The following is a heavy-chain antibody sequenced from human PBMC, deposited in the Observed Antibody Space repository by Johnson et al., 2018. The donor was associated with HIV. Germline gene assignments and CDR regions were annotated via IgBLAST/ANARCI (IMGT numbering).Heavy chain of an antibody. V-gene: IGHV3-72*01. CDR2: SRNKANSYTT. Sequence: VQLVESGGGLVQPGGSLRLSCAASGFTFSDHYMDWVRQAPGKGLEWVGRSRNKANSYTTEYAASVKGKFTISRDDFKIIAYLQMNSLKTEDTAVYYCTRDRYRIAPRAFDIWGQGTKVTVSS. D-gene: IGHD6-13*01. CDR1: GFTFSDHY. CDR3: TRDRYRIAPRAFDI. J-gene: IGHJ3*02.